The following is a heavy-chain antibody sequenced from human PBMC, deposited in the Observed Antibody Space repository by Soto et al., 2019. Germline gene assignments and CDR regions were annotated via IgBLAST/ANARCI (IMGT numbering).Heavy chain of an antibody. D-gene: IGHD1-26*01. V-gene: IGHV3-15*01. Sequence: GGSLRLSCAASGFTFSNAWMSWVRQAPGKGLEWVGPIKSKTDGGTTDYAAPVKGRFTISRDDSKNTLYLQMNSLKTEDTAVYYCTTDHRIVGATAYFDYWGQGTLVTVSS. CDR3: TTDHRIVGATAYFDY. J-gene: IGHJ4*02. CDR2: IKSKTDGGTT. CDR1: GFTFSNAW.